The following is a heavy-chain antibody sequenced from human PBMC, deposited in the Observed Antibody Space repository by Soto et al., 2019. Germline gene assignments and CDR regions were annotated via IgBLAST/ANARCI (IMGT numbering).Heavy chain of an antibody. V-gene: IGHV3-7*01. CDR3: ARGDNWNDEAYDD. CDR2: IKQDGSEK. D-gene: IGHD1-1*01. Sequence: GGSLRLSCAASGFTFSSYWMSWVRQAPGKGLEWVANIKQDGSEKYYVDSVKGRFTISRDNAKNSLYLQMNSLRAEDTAVYYCARGDNWNDEAYDDWGQGTRVTVSS. CDR1: GFTFSSYW. J-gene: IGHJ4*02.